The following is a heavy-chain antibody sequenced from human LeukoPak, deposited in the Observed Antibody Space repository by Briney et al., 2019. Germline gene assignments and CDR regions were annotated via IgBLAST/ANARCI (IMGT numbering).Heavy chain of an antibody. V-gene: IGHV5-51*01. Sequence: GESLKISCKGSGYNFASSWIGWVRQMPGKGLEWMRIIYLGDSENRYSPSFQGQVTISADKSISTAYLQWSSLKASDTAMYYCARLRYCSSTSCYEGGAFDIWGQGTMVTVSS. CDR3: ARLRYCSSTSCYEGGAFDI. CDR2: IYLGDSEN. J-gene: IGHJ3*02. D-gene: IGHD2-2*01. CDR1: GYNFASSW.